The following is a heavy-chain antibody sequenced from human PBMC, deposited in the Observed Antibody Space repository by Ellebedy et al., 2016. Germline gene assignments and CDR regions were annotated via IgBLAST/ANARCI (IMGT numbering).Heavy chain of an antibody. D-gene: IGHD5-24*01. Sequence: ASVKVSXXASGYTFTSYGISWVRQAPGQGLEWMGWISAYNGNTNYAQKLQGRVTMTTDTSTSTAYMELRSLRSDDTAVYYCARDSGMATINDYYYGMDVWGQGTTVTVSS. J-gene: IGHJ6*02. CDR2: ISAYNGNT. CDR3: ARDSGMATINDYYYGMDV. CDR1: GYTFTSYG. V-gene: IGHV1-18*01.